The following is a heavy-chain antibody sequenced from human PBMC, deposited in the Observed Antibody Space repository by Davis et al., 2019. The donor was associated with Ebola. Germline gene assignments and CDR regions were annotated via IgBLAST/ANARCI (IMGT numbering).Heavy chain of an antibody. Sequence: GSLRLSCTDSVITFSSYAMTWVRQAPGKGLEWVSAISGSGGSTYYADSVKDRFTISRDNSKKTLYLQMNSLRAEDTAVYYCAKSGLSFGVVKYHYGMDVWGKGTTVTVSS. J-gene: IGHJ6*04. CDR3: AKSGLSFGVVKYHYGMDV. V-gene: IGHV3-23*01. CDR2: ISGSGGST. D-gene: IGHD3-3*01. CDR1: VITFSSYA.